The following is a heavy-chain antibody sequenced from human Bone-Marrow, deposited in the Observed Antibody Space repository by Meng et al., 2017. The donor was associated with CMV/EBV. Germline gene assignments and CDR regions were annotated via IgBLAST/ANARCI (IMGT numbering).Heavy chain of an antibody. CDR3: AKVSREVDIVVVPGGYYYGMDV. CDR1: GFTFSSYG. CDR2: IRYDGSNK. J-gene: IGHJ6*01. Sequence: GESPKISRAAPGFTFSSYGMHWVRQAPGKGLEWVAVIRYDGSNKYYADPVKGRFTISRDDSKHTLYLQMKSRRAEDTAVYYCAKVSREVDIVVVPGGYYYGMDVWGQGTTVTVYS. V-gene: IGHV3-30*02. D-gene: IGHD2-2*03.